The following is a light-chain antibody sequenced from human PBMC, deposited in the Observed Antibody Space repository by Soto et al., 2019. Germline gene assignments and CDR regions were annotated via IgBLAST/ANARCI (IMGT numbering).Light chain of an antibody. CDR2: EVS. Sequence: QALLTQPASLSGSRGQSITIFCTGTNSDVGSYNLVSWYQQHPGKAPKFIIYEVSERPSGVSDRFSGSKSGNTASLMISGLQAEDEADYYCCSYAGSSTQSYVFGSGTKVTVL. CDR1: NSDVGSYNL. J-gene: IGLJ1*01. V-gene: IGLV2-23*02. CDR3: CSYAGSSTQSYV.